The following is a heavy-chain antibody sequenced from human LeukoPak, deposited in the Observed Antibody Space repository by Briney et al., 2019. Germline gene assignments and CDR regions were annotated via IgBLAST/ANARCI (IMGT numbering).Heavy chain of an antibody. CDR2: ISGSGDST. J-gene: IGHJ4*02. V-gene: IGHV3-23*01. CDR3: AKVRAPSGWFNSDY. Sequence: GGSLRLSCAASGFTFSTYGMHWVRQAPGKGLEWVSGISGSGDSTYYADSVKGRFTISRDNSKNTLFLQMNSLRAEDTAAYYCAKVRAPSGWFNSDYWGQGTLVTVSS. CDR1: GFTFSTYG. D-gene: IGHD6-19*01.